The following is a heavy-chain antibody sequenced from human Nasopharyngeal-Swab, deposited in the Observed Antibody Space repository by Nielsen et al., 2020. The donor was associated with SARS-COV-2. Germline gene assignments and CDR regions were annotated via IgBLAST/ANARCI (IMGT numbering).Heavy chain of an antibody. CDR2: ISSSGITI. CDR3: ARLRGVGSSSPHFDY. D-gene: IGHD6-6*01. Sequence: GESLKISCAASGFTFSDYYMSWIRQAPGKGLEWVSYISSSGITIYYADSVKGRFTISRDNAKNSLYLQMNSLRAEDTAVYYCARLRGVGSSSPHFDYWGQGTLVTVSS. J-gene: IGHJ4*02. V-gene: IGHV3-11*01. CDR1: GFTFSDYY.